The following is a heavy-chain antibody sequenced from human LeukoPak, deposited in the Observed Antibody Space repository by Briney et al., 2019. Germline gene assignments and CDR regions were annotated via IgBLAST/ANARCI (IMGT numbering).Heavy chain of an antibody. CDR3: ARIAARVGIDY. V-gene: IGHV4-38-2*02. CDR2: IYHSGST. Sequence: PSETLSLTCTVSGYSISSGYYWGWIRQPPGKGPEWIGSIYHSGSTYYNPSLKSRVTISVDTSKNQFSLKLSSVTAADTAAYYCARIAARVGIDYWGQGTLVTVSS. CDR1: GYSISSGYY. D-gene: IGHD6-6*01. J-gene: IGHJ4*02.